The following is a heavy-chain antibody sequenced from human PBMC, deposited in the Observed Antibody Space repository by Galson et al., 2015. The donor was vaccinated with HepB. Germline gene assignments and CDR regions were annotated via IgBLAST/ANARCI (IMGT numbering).Heavy chain of an antibody. Sequence: SLRLSCAASGFTVSSNYMSWVRQAPGKGLEWVSVIYSGGSTYYADSVKGRFTISRDNAKNSLYLQMNSLRAEDTAVYYCASAYCSGGSCYDYWGQGTLVTVSS. CDR1: GFTVSSNY. J-gene: IGHJ4*02. V-gene: IGHV3-53*01. CDR2: IYSGGST. CDR3: ASAYCSGGSCYDY. D-gene: IGHD2-15*01.